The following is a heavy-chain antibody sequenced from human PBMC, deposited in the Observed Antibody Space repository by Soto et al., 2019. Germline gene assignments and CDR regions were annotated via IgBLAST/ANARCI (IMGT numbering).Heavy chain of an antibody. D-gene: IGHD1-1*01. J-gene: IGHJ5*02. CDR1: GGTFSSYA. CDR2: IIPIFGTV. Sequence: QVQLVQSGAEVKKPGSSVKVSCKASGGTFSSYAISWVRQAPGQGLEWMGGIIPIFGTVNYAQKLQGRVTITANESTSTAYMELSSLRSEDTAVYYCARGGPLEEGWFDPWGQGTLVTVSS. CDR3: ARGGPLEEGWFDP. V-gene: IGHV1-69*01.